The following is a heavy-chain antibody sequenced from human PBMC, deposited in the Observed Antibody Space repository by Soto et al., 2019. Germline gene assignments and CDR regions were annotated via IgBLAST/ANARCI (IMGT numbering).Heavy chain of an antibody. CDR2: IGGSGGNT. Sequence: TGGSLRLSCAASGFTFSSYAMSWVRQAPGKGLEKVSGIGGSGGNTYYADSVKGRFTISRDNSKNKLFLQMNSLRAEDTAEYYCARVVRYFDTPYGMDVWGQGTTVTVSS. D-gene: IGHD3-9*01. J-gene: IGHJ6*02. CDR3: ARVVRYFDTPYGMDV. CDR1: GFTFSSYA. V-gene: IGHV3-23*01.